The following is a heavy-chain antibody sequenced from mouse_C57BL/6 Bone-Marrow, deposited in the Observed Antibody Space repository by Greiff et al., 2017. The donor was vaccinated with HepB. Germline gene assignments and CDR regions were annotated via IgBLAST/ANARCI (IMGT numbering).Heavy chain of an antibody. V-gene: IGHV1-64*01. CDR3: ARGYYYVYWYFDV. CDR1: GYTFTSYW. D-gene: IGHD1-1*01. J-gene: IGHJ1*03. Sequence: VQLQQPGAELVKPGASVKLSCKASGYTFTSYWMHWVKQRPGQGLEWIGMIHPNSGSTNYNEKFKSKATLTVDKSSSTAYMQLSSLTSEDSAVYYCARGYYYVYWYFDVWGTGTTVTVSS. CDR2: IHPNSGST.